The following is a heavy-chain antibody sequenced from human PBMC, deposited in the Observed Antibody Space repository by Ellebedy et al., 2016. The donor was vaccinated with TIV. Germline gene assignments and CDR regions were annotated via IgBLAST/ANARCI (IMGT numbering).Heavy chain of an antibody. CDR1: GFTFSATV. J-gene: IGHJ4*02. V-gene: IGHV3-73*01. CDR2: IRTKPNNYAT. CDR3: TKLYYSVPAGGP. Sequence: PGGSLRLSCTASGFTFSATVMHWVRQATGQELDRIARIRTKPNNYATTYSASVKGRFTISRDDSQQTSFLQMNDLKTEDTAVYYCTKLYYSVPAGGPWGQGTLVTVSS. D-gene: IGHD3-10*02.